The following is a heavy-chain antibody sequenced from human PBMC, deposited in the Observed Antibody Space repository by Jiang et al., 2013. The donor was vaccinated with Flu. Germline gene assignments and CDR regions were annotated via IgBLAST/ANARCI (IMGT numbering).Heavy chain of an antibody. V-gene: IGHV3-30*18. CDR1: GFTFSSYG. CDR2: ISYDGSNK. D-gene: IGHD1-26*01. J-gene: IGHJ4*02. Sequence: VQLVESGGGVVQPGRSLRLSCAASGFTFSSYGMHWVRQAPGKGLEWVAVISYDGSNKYYADSVKGRFTISRDNSKNTLYLQMNSLRAEDTAVYYCAKDSGYPFSGSYLDYWGQGTLVTVSS. CDR3: AKDSGYPFSGSYLDY.